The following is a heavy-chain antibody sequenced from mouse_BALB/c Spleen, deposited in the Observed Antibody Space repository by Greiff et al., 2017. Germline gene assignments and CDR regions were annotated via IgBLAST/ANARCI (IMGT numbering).Heavy chain of an antibody. V-gene: IGHV5-15*02. Sequence: DVHLVESGGGLVQPGGSRKLSCAASGFTFSDYGMAWVRQAPGKGPEWVAFISNLAYSIYYADTVTGRFTISRENAKNTLYLEMSSLRSEDTAMYYCARAYYGSSSFDYWGQGTTLTVSS. CDR1: GFTFSDYG. CDR3: ARAYYGSSSFDY. J-gene: IGHJ2*01. D-gene: IGHD1-1*01. CDR2: ISNLAYSI.